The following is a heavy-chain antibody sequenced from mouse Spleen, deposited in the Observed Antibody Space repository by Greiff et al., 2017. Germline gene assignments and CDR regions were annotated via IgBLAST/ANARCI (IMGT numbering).Heavy chain of an antibody. CDR2: IWRGGST. Sequence: VKLVESGPGLVQPSQSLSITCTVSGFSLTSYGVHWVRQSPGKGLEWLGVIWRGGSTDYNAAFISRLSISKDNSKSQVFFKMNSLQANDKAIYYCARSGFYYYGSSGLDYWGQGTTLTVSS. CDR3: ARSGFYYYGSSGLDY. J-gene: IGHJ2*01. CDR1: GFSLTSYG. V-gene: IGHV2-2*02. D-gene: IGHD1-1*01.